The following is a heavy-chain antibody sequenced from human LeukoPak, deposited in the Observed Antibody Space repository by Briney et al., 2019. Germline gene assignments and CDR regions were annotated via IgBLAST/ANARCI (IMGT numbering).Heavy chain of an antibody. Sequence: SETLSLTCTASGASISGSSFYWGWIRQPPGKELEWIVSIYHSGSTFYNPSLRSRVTMFVDTSKNQFSLRLNSVTAADTAMYYCARHDHGDHGDPNWFDPWGQGTLVTVSS. V-gene: IGHV4-39*01. D-gene: IGHD4-17*01. CDR2: IYHSGST. CDR1: GASISGSSFY. J-gene: IGHJ5*02. CDR3: ARHDHGDHGDPNWFDP.